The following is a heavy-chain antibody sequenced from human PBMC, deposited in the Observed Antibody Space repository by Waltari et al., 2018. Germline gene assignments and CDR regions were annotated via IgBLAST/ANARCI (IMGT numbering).Heavy chain of an antibody. V-gene: IGHV4-38-2*01. CDR3: ARGQGY. CDR1: GYSISTDYY. J-gene: IGHJ4*02. Sequence: LQESGPGLVKPSETLSLTCAVSGYSISTDYYWVWIRQPPGKGLEWIGNIHHSGSTYYNPSLKSRVSISLNTSKNQFSLELSSLTADDTAGYYCARGQGYWGQGTLVTVSS. CDR2: IHHSGST.